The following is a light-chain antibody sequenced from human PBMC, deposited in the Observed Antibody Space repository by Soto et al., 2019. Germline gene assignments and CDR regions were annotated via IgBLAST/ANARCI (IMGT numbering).Light chain of an antibody. V-gene: IGKV1-5*01. Sequence: DIQMTQSPSPLSASVGDRVTITCRASQTIRTRLAWYQQKPGKAPKLLIYDASTLDSGVPPRFSGSGSETDFTLTISCLQPDDFATYYCQEYTTFSRAFGQGTTVDI. J-gene: IGKJ1*01. CDR3: QEYTTFSRA. CDR1: QTIRTR. CDR2: DAS.